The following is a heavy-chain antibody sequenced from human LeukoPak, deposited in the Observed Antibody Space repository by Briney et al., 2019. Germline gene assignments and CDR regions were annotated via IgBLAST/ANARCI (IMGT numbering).Heavy chain of an antibody. D-gene: IGHD3-10*01. V-gene: IGHV5-51*01. J-gene: IGHJ6*03. CDR2: IYPGDSDT. CDR3: ARQYLDYYGSGYYYYMDV. CDR1: GYSFTSYW. Sequence: RGESLKISCKGSGYSFTSYWIGWVRQMPGKGLEWMGIIYPGDSDTRYSPSFQGQVTISADKSISTAYLQWSSLKASDTAMYYCARQYLDYYGSGYYYYMDVWGKGTTVTISS.